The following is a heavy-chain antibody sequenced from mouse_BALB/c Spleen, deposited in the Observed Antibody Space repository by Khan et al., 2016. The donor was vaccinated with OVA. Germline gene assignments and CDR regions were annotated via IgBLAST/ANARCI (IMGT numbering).Heavy chain of an antibody. V-gene: IGHV1-5*01. Sequence: EVELVESGTVLARPGASVKMSCKASGYSFTSYWMHWVKQRPGQGLEWIGAIYPGNSDTSYNQKFKGKAKLTAVTSASTAYMELSSLTNKDSAVYYWTDGNYVDWFAYWGQGTLVTVSA. D-gene: IGHD2-1*01. CDR1: GYSFTSYW. CDR3: TDGNYVDWFAY. J-gene: IGHJ3*01. CDR2: IYPGNSDT.